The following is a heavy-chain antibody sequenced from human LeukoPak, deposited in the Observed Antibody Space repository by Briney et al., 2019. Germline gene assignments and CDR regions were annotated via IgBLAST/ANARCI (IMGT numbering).Heavy chain of an antibody. D-gene: IGHD3-10*01. V-gene: IGHV4-31*03. CDR2: IYYSGST. CDR1: GGSISSGGYY. J-gene: IGHJ6*04. CDR3: ARDIRGGPLGTESYYGMDV. Sequence: MSSETLSLTCTVSGGSISSGGYYWSWIRQHPGKGLEWIGYIYYSGSTYYNPSLESRVTISVDKSKNQFSLKLNSVTAADTAVYYCARDIRGGPLGTESYYGMDVWGKGTTVTVSS.